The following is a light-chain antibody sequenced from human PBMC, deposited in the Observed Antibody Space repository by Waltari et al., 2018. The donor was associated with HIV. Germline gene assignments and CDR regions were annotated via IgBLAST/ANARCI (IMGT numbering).Light chain of an antibody. V-gene: IGLV1-40*01. CDR1: SANIRAGYD. CDR2: GNS. J-gene: IGLJ1*01. Sequence: QSVLTQPPSVSGAPGQRVTISCTGCSANIRAGYDVHWYQQLPGTAPKLLIYGNSNRPSGVPDRFSGSKSGTSASLAITGLQAEDEADYYCQSYDSSMSLYVFGTGTKVTVL. CDR3: QSYDSSMSLYV.